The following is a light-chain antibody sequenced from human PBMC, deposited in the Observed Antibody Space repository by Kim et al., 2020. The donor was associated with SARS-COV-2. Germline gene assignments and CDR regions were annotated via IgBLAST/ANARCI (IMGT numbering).Light chain of an antibody. V-gene: IGKV1-5*03. CDR2: QAS. Sequence: DLQMTQSPSTLSASVGDRVSIACRASQSIGQWLAWYQQKSGKAPKLLIYQASSLESGVPSRFSGSGSGTDFTLTIDSLQPDDFATYYCQQYNDRSRTFGQGTKLEIK. J-gene: IGKJ2*01. CDR1: QSIGQW. CDR3: QQYNDRSRT.